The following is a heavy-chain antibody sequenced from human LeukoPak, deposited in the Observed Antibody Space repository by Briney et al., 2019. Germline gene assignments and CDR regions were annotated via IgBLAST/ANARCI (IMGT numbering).Heavy chain of an antibody. CDR3: ARLVCDSDCYSGGVGYFQH. J-gene: IGHJ1*01. CDR1: GYSFTSYW. CDR2: IYPGDSDT. V-gene: IGHV5-51*01. D-gene: IGHD2-21*02. Sequence: GESLKISCKGSGYSFTSYWIGWGRQMPGKGLEWMGIIYPGDSDTRYSPSFQGQVTISADKSISTAYLQWSSLKASDTAMYYCARLVCDSDCYSGGVGYFQHWGQGTLVTVSS.